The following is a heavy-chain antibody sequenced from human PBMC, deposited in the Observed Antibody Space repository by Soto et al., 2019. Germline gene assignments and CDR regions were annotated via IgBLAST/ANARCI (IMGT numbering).Heavy chain of an antibody. CDR2: INPSGGST. Sequence: ASVKVSCKASGYTFTSYYMHWVRQAPGQGLEWMGIINPSGGSTSYAQKFQGRVTMTRDTSTSTVYMELSSLRSEVPAVYFCVSDLFQDDGSGSSREWFDPWGQGTLGTGSS. J-gene: IGHJ5*02. CDR1: GYTFTSYY. CDR3: VSDLFQDDGSGSSREWFDP. D-gene: IGHD3-10*01. V-gene: IGHV1-46*03.